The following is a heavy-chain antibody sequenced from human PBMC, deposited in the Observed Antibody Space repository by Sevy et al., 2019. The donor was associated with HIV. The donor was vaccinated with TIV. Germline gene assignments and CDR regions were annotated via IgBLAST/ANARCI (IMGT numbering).Heavy chain of an antibody. J-gene: IGHJ6*02. CDR2: IDSSSFNI. V-gene: IGHV3-48*01. CDR3: AREGGYTDQGMDV. Sequence: GESLKISCSASGFTFSSYNMNWVRQAPGKGLEWLLYIDSSSFNIYYAGSVKGRFTVSRDNAKNSLYVQMNSLRGEDTAIYYCAREGGYTDQGMDVWGQGTTVTVSS. D-gene: IGHD5-12*01. CDR1: GFTFSSYN.